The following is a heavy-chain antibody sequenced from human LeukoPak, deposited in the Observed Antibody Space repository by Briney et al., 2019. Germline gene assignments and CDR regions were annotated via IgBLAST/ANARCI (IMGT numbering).Heavy chain of an antibody. J-gene: IGHJ4*02. CDR3: ARAGYNYCFFNLVY. CDR2: IYYSGNT. Sequence: SETLSLTCTVSGGSISGYYWSWIRQPPGKGLEWIGYIYYSGNTNYNPSLKSRVTISVDTSKNQFSLKLSSVTAADTALYYCARAGYNYCFFNLVYWGQGPLVTVSS. V-gene: IGHV4-59*08. D-gene: IGHD5-18*01. CDR1: GGSISGYY.